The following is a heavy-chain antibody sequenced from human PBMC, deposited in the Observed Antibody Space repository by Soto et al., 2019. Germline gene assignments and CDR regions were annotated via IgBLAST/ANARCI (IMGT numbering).Heavy chain of an antibody. D-gene: IGHD2-2*01. V-gene: IGHV3-48*03. CDR3: VRYCSTTLCNGVATRTFDY. Sequence: GGSLRLSCAASRFTFSTYEMHWVRQAPGKGLEWVSYISSSGNTVYYADSVKGRFTISRDNTRNSLYLQMNSLRDEDTALYYCVRYCSTTLCNGVATRTFDYWGQGTLVTVSS. J-gene: IGHJ4*02. CDR2: ISSSGNTV. CDR1: RFTFSTYE.